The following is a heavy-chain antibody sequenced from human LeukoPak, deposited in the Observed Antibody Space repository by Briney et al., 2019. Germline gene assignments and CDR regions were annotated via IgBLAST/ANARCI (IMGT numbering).Heavy chain of an antibody. V-gene: IGHV3-30*03. CDR3: ARGMRGAFDI. J-gene: IGHJ3*02. CDR1: GFTFSSNG. D-gene: IGHD3-10*01. CDR2: ISYDGSNE. Sequence: GGSLRLSCAASGFTFSSNGMHWVRQAPGKGLEWVAVISYDGSNEYYADSVKGRFTISRDNAKNSLYLQMNSLRAEDTAVYYCARGMRGAFDIWGQGTMVTVSS.